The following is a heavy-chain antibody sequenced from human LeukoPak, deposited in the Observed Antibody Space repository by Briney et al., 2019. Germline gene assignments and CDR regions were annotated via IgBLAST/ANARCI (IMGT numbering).Heavy chain of an antibody. CDR2: MNPNSGNT. D-gene: IGHD6-19*01. CDR1: GYTFTSYD. J-gene: IGHJ4*02. CDR3: ARVRAVAGEFDY. Sequence: GASVKVSCKASGYTFTSYDINWVRQATGQGLEWMGWMNPNSGNTGYAQKFQGRVTMTRNTSISTAYMELSSLRSEDTAMYYCARVRAVAGEFDYWGQGTLVTVSS. V-gene: IGHV1-8*01.